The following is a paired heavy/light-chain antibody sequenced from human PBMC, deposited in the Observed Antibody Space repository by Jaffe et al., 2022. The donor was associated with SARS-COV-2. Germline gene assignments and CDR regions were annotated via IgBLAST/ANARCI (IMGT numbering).Light chain of an antibody. CDR1: ALPTQY. Sequence: SYELTQPPSVSVSPGQTATITCSGDALPTQYVYWYQQKPGQAPVLMIYKDTERPSGIPERVSGSTSGTTVTLTISGVQAEDEADYYCQSTDSRGTYVVFGGGTKLTVL. CDR2: KDT. V-gene: IGLV3-25*03. J-gene: IGLJ3*02. CDR3: QSTDSRGTYVV.
Heavy chain of an antibody. CDR3: ASVLLEWGDKGFGY. J-gene: IGHJ4*02. CDR1: GFNFKNYA. Sequence: DVQLVESGGGLVKPGGSLRLSCAASGFNFKNYAMNWVRQAPGKGLEWVSYISITSSNRYYADSVKGRFTISRDNAKNSLYLQMSSLRAEDTAVYYCASVLLEWGDKGFGYWGQGTLVTVSS. CDR2: ISITSSNR. D-gene: IGHD3-16*01. V-gene: IGHV3-21*06.